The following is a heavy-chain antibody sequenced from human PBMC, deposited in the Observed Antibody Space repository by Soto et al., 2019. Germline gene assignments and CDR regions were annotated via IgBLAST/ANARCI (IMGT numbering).Heavy chain of an antibody. CDR2: ISGSGENT. D-gene: IGHD2-15*01. CDR3: AKEPTAVDPRDLFGGNPPADY. CDR1: GFTFSSYA. Sequence: EVQLLESGGALLQPGGSLRLSCAASGFTFSSYAMNWVRQTPGKGLQWVSAISGSGENTYYADSVKGRFTISRDNAKNIRYLHITGLTVEDTAIYYCAKEPTAVDPRDLFGGNPPADYWGQGTLVTVAS. J-gene: IGHJ4*02. V-gene: IGHV3-23*01.